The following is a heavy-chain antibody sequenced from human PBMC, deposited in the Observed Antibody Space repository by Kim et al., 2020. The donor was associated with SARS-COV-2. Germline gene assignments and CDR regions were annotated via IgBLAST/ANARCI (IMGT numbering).Heavy chain of an antibody. J-gene: IGHJ4*02. Sequence: SETLSLTCAVYGGSFSGYYWSWIRQPPGKGLEWIGEINHSGSTNYNPSLKSRVTISVDTSKNQFSLKLSSVTAADTAVYYCARGESLYSSSWPFDYWGQG. D-gene: IGHD6-13*01. CDR1: GGSFSGYY. V-gene: IGHV4-34*01. CDR2: INHSGST. CDR3: ARGESLYSSSWPFDY.